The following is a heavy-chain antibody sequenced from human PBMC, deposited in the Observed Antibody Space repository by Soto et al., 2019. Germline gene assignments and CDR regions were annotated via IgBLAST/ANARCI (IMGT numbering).Heavy chain of an antibody. CDR1: GGTFSSYT. CDR2: IIPILGIA. CDR3: ARAPDYYGSGSRAPREDYDY. Sequence: QVQLVQSGAEVKKPGSSVKVSCKASGGTFSSYTISWVRQAPGQGLEWMGRIIPILGIANYAQKFQGRVTITADKSTSTAYMELSSLRSEDTAVYYCARAPDYYGSGSRAPREDYDYWGQGTLVTVSS. J-gene: IGHJ4*02. V-gene: IGHV1-69*02. D-gene: IGHD3-10*01.